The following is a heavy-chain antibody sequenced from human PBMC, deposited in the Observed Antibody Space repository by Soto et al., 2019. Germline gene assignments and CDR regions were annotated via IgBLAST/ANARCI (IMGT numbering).Heavy chain of an antibody. J-gene: IGHJ3*02. CDR2: MNPNSGNT. D-gene: IGHD2-2*03. CDR3: ARLGGYCGSPSCTAGEAFDI. V-gene: IGHV1-8*01. Sequence: ASVKVSCKASGYTFTSYDINWVRQATGQGLEWMGWMNPNSGNTGYAQKFQGRVTMTRNTSISTAYMELSSLRSEDTAVYYCARLGGYCGSPSCTAGEAFDIWGQWTMVTVSS. CDR1: GYTFTSYD.